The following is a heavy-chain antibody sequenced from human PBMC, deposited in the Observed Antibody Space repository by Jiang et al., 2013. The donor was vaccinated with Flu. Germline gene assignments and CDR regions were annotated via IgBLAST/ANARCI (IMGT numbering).Heavy chain of an antibody. CDR3: ARSQQNEDWFEI. J-gene: IGHJ5*02. CDR2: IYAGDSDS. CDR1: GYSFNTHW. Sequence: GAEVKKPGESLSISCQGSGYSFNTHWIAWVRQVPGKGLEWLGIIYAGDSDSRYSPSFRGQVTMSVDKSTTTAYLHWGSLKASDTATYYCARSQQNEDWFEIWGQGNPGHRLL. D-gene: IGHD1-1*01. V-gene: IGHV5-51*01.